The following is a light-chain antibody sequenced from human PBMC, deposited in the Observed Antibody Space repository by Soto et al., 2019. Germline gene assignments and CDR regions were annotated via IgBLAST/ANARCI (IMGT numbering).Light chain of an antibody. J-gene: IGKJ1*01. Sequence: EIVLTQSPATLSLSPGERATLSCRASQSVSSYLAWYQQKPGQAPRLLIYDASNRATGIPARFSGSGSGTDFTLAIRRLEPEDFAVYYCNQFGYSPRTFGQGTKVDI. CDR3: NQFGYSPRT. V-gene: IGKV3-11*01. CDR2: DAS. CDR1: QSVSSY.